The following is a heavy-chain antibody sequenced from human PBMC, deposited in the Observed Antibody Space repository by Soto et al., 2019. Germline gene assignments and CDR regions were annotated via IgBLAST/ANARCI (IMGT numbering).Heavy chain of an antibody. Sequence: ASVKVTCKASGYSFTSYAISWVRQAPGQGLEWMGWISAYNGNTNYAQKLQGRVTMTTDTSTSTAYMELRSLRSDDTAVYYCARVSGAAAVNYGMDVWGQGTTVTVSS. V-gene: IGHV1-18*01. CDR3: ARVSGAAAVNYGMDV. CDR2: ISAYNGNT. CDR1: GYSFTSYA. D-gene: IGHD6-13*01. J-gene: IGHJ6*02.